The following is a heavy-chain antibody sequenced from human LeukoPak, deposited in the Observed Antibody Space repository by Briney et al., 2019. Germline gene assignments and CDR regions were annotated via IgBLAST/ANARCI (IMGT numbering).Heavy chain of an antibody. CDR3: ARDTPYYDFWSGYF. V-gene: IGHV3-48*04. CDR1: GFTFSSYA. Sequence: GGSLRLSCAVSGFTFSSYAMSWVRQAPGKGLEGVSYISSSGSTIYYADSVKGRFAISRDNAKNSLYLQMNSLRAEDTAVYYCARDTPYYDFWSGYFWGQGTLVTVSS. CDR2: ISSSGSTI. D-gene: IGHD3-3*01. J-gene: IGHJ4*02.